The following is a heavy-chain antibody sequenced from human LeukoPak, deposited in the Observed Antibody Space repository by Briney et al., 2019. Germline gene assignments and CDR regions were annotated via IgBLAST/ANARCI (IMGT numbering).Heavy chain of an antibody. V-gene: IGHV4-59*01. CDR2: VYYSGST. J-gene: IGHJ4*02. D-gene: IGHD3-9*01. Sequence: SETLSLTCTVSGGSISSYYWSWIRQPPGKGLEWIGYVYYSGSTNYNPSLKSRVTISVDTSKNQFSLKLSSVTAADTAVYYCARVDILTGYYAFDYWGQGTLVTVSS. CDR3: ARVDILTGYYAFDY. CDR1: GGSISSYY.